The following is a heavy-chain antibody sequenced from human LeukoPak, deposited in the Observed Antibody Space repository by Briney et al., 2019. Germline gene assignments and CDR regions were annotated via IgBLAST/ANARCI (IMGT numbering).Heavy chain of an antibody. D-gene: IGHD4-17*01. Sequence: GRSLRLSCAASGFTFSSYAMSWVRQAPGKRLEWVAVISYDGNYKNYADSVKGRFTISRDNSKNTLYLQMNSLRAEDTAVYYCANLYGDSPDFWGQGTLVTVSS. CDR1: GFTFSSYA. J-gene: IGHJ4*02. V-gene: IGHV3-30*18. CDR3: ANLYGDSPDF. CDR2: ISYDGNYK.